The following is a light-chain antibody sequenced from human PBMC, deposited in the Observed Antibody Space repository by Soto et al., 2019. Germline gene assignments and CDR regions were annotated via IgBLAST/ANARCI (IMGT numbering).Light chain of an antibody. V-gene: IGLV1-51*01. CDR3: ATWDRSLSAGV. CDR1: SSKIGYNY. J-gene: IGLJ3*02. Sequence: QSVLTQPPSVAAAPGQRGTLFCSGSSSKIGYNYVAWYQQFTGTTPKLLIYDNNKRPSGTPDRFSGSKSGTSATLGITGLQTGDEADYCCATWDRSLSAGVVGGGTKLTGL. CDR2: DNN.